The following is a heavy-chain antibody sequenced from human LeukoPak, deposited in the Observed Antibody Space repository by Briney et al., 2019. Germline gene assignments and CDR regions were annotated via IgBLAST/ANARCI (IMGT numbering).Heavy chain of an antibody. J-gene: IGHJ4*02. D-gene: IGHD3-22*01. CDR1: GGSISSYY. CDR3: ASSSFYYYDSSGYQYYFDY. V-gene: IGHV4-59*01. Sequence: ASETLSLTCTVSGGSISSYYWSWIRQPPGKGLEWIGYIYYSGSTNYNPSLKSRVTISVDTSKNQFSLKLSSVTAADTAVYYCASSSFYYYDSSGYQYYFDYWGQGTLVTVSS. CDR2: IYYSGST.